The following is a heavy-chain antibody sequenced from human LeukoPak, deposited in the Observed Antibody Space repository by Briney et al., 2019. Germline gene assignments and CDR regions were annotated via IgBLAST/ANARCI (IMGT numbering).Heavy chain of an antibody. CDR2: IYYSGSP. J-gene: IGHJ3*02. V-gene: IGHV4-39*07. CDR3: ARITGTTGLGAFDI. Sequence: SSETLSLTCTVSGGSISSSSYYWGWIRQPPGKGLEWIGSIYYSGSPYYNPSLKSRVTISVDTSKSRFSLKLSSVTAADTAVYYCARITGTTGLGAFDIWGQGTMVTVSS. CDR1: GGSISSSSYY. D-gene: IGHD1-7*01.